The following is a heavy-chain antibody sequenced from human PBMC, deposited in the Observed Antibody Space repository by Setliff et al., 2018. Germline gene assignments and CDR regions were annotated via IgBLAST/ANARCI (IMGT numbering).Heavy chain of an antibody. V-gene: IGHV4-38-2*02. J-gene: IGHJ6*03. Sequence: SETLSLTCAVSGLSISGEYYWGWIRQPPGGGPEWIGIVYHDGRAYYSTSLKSRVNLSLDMSKTQFSLHLNSVTAADMAVYYCAREQWLDPPGYYYKDVWAKGTTVTVSS. CDR3: AREQWLDPPGYYYKDV. CDR2: VYHDGRA. CDR1: GLSISGEYY. D-gene: IGHD6-19*01.